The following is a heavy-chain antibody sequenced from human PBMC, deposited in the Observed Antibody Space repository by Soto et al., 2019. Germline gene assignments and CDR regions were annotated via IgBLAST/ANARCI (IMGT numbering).Heavy chain of an antibody. Sequence: ASVKVSCKASGYTFTSYDINWVRQATGLGLEWMGWMNPNSGNTGYAQKFQGRVTMTRNTSISTAYMELSSLRSEDTAVYYCATEGGSGSYSGAFDIWGQGTMVTVSS. CDR2: MNPNSGNT. CDR3: ATEGGSGSYSGAFDI. D-gene: IGHD3-10*01. V-gene: IGHV1-8*01. J-gene: IGHJ3*02. CDR1: GYTFTSYD.